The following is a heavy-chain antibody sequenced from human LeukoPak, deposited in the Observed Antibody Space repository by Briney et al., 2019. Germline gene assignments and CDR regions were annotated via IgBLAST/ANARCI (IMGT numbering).Heavy chain of an antibody. V-gene: IGHV3-15*01. CDR1: GFTFSNAW. D-gene: IGHD2-2*01. CDR3: TTDTYCSSTSCYVGY. CDR2: IKSKTDGGTT. Sequence: PGGSLRLSCAASGFTFSNAWMSWVRQAPGKGLEWVGRIKSKTDGGTTDYAASVKGRFTISRDDSKNTLYLQMNSLKTEDTAVYYCTTDTYCSSTSCYVGYWGQGTLVTVSS. J-gene: IGHJ4*02.